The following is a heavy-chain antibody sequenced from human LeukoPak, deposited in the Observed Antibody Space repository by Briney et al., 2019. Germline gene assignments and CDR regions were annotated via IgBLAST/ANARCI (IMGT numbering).Heavy chain of an antibody. CDR3: AKGPSWELTDAFDI. J-gene: IGHJ3*02. Sequence: GGSLRLSCAASGFTFSSYAMSWVRQAPGKGLEWVSAISGSGGSTYYADSVKGRFTISRENSKNTLHQQMNSLRAEDTAVYYCAKGPSWELTDAFDIWGQGTMVTVSS. V-gene: IGHV3-23*01. D-gene: IGHD1-26*01. CDR1: GFTFSSYA. CDR2: ISGSGGST.